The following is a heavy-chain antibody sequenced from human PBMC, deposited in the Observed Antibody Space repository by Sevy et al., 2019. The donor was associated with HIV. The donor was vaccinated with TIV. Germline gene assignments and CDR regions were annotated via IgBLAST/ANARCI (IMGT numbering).Heavy chain of an antibody. V-gene: IGHV3-48*02. CDR3: AREFSGWYRAPYFDY. CDR1: GFTFSSYS. Sequence: GGSLRLSCAASGFTFSSYSMNWVRQAPAKGLEWVSYISSSSSTIYYADSVKGRFTISRDNAKNSLYLQMNSLRDEDTAVYYCAREFSGWYRAPYFDYWGQGTLVTVSS. CDR2: ISSSSSTI. D-gene: IGHD6-19*01. J-gene: IGHJ4*02.